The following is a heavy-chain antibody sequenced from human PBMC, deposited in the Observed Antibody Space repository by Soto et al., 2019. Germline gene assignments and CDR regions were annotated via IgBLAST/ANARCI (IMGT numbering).Heavy chain of an antibody. CDR2: IFHSGTT. Sequence: SETLSLTCSVSGDSISSADYFWTWIRQSPGKGLEWMGYIFHSGTTYYNPSLKGRLLISIENSKNQFSLRLTSVTAADTAVYFCARVKATLYRDYYFDYWGQGTLVTAPQ. D-gene: IGHD5-12*01. CDR3: ARVKATLYRDYYFDY. J-gene: IGHJ4*02. V-gene: IGHV4-30-4*01. CDR1: GDSISSADYF.